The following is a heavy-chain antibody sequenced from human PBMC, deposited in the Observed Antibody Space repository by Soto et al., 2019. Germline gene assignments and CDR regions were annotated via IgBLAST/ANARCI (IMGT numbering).Heavy chain of an antibody. CDR1: GYTFASYA. CDR3: AGDSRPPRE. Sequence: QVQLVQSGAEVKKPGASVKVSCKASGYTFASYAISWVRQAPGQGLEWMGWISAYNGNTNYAHKLQGRVTMTTDTSKSRAYMELRGVRSDDTAVDYCAGDSRPPREWGQGTLVTVSS. J-gene: IGHJ4*02. CDR2: ISAYNGNT. V-gene: IGHV1-18*01.